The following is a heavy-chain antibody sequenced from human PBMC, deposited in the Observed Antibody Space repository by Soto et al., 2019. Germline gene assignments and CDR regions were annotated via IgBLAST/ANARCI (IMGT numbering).Heavy chain of an antibody. CDR1: GDSVSSSSAA. Sequence: SQTLSLTCAISGDSVSSSSAAWSWLRQSPSRGLEWLGRTYYRSTWTNDYARSVKSRITINPDTVENQFSLQLSSVTPEDTAVYYCDGVSSFRGMDVWGQGTPVTVS. V-gene: IGHV6-1*01. J-gene: IGHJ6*02. D-gene: IGHD3-10*01. CDR3: DGVSSFRGMDV. CDR2: TYYRSTWTN.